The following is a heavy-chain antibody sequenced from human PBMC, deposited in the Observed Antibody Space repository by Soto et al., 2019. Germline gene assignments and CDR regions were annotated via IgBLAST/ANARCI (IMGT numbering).Heavy chain of an antibody. Sequence: PGGSLRLSCTASGFTFSSYAMHWVRQAPGKGLEWVAVISYDGSKKYYGDSVRGRFTISRDNSNNTLSVQMNSLRPEDTAVYYCAKDSRGSAWHSAEYFQHWGQGTLVTVSS. CDR3: AKDSRGSAWHSAEYFQH. CDR1: GFTFSSYA. D-gene: IGHD6-19*01. V-gene: IGHV3-30*18. CDR2: ISYDGSKK. J-gene: IGHJ1*01.